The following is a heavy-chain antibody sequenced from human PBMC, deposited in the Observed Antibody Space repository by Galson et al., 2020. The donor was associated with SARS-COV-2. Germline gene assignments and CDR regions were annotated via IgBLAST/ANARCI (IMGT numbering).Heavy chain of an antibody. CDR3: AKAVLPYREDTFDV. J-gene: IGHJ3*01. CDR2: IRFASGNI. CDR1: GFTFSNYA. D-gene: IGHD3-9*01. V-gene: IGHV3-23*01. Sequence: GESLKISCAASGFTFSNYAMSWVSQAPGKGLEWVSVIRFASGNIYYADSVKVRSTISRDNSKNTLYLQMNSLRVEDTAIYYCAKAVLPYREDTFDVWGQGTAVTVSS.